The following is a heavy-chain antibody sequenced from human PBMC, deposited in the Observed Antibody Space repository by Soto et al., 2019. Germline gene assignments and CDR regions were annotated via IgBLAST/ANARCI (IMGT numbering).Heavy chain of an antibody. CDR1: GFTFSKYA. J-gene: IGHJ6*02. Sequence: RRLSCAGSGFTFSKYAMTWVRQAPGKGLEWVSTTRNNGEYTYYADSVKGRFTVSRDNSKDALFLEMNSLRAEDTAAYYCGSNMDYENYAMDVWGHGTKVTVSS. CDR3: GSNMDYENYAMDV. V-gene: IGHV3-23*01. D-gene: IGHD3-16*01. CDR2: TRNNGEYT.